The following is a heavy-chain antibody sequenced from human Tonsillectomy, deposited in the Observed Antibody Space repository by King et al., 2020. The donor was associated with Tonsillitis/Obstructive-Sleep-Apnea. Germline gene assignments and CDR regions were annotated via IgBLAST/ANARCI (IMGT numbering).Heavy chain of an antibody. CDR3: ARDPSSRPYNWFDP. J-gene: IGHJ5*02. Sequence: VQLQESGPGLVKPSETLSLTCTVSGGSISSYYSSWIRQPAGKGLEWIGLIDTSGNTNYNPSLKTRVTMSVDTSKNQFSLKLSSVTAADTAVYYCARDPSSRPYNWFDPWGQAILVTVSS. CDR2: IDTSGNT. V-gene: IGHV4-4*07. D-gene: IGHD6-13*01. CDR1: GGSISSYY.